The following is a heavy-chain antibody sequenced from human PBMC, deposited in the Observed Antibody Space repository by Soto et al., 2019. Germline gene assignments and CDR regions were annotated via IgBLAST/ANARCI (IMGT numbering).Heavy chain of an antibody. CDR2: IYYSGST. CDR3: ARDGIHSSGLHLLGYFDP. CDR1: GGSISSSSYY. Sequence: SETLSLTCTVSGGSISSSSYYWGWIRQPPGKGLEWIGSIYYSGSTYYNPSLKSRVTISVDTSKNQFSLKLTSVTAADTAVYFCARDGIHSSGLHLLGYFDPWGLGTLVTVSS. V-gene: IGHV4-39*07. J-gene: IGHJ5*02. D-gene: IGHD6-19*01.